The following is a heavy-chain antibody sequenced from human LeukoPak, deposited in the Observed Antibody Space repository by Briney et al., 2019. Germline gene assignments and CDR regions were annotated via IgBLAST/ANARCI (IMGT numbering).Heavy chain of an antibody. D-gene: IGHD6-6*01. Sequence: SETLSLTCTVSGGSISSYYWSWIRQPPGKGLEWIGYIYYSGSTNYNPSLKSRVTISVDTSKNQFSLKLSSVTAADTAVYYCARSVPQPIAARPSYAFDIWGQGTMVTVSS. CDR3: ARSVPQPIAARPSYAFDI. J-gene: IGHJ3*02. V-gene: IGHV4-59*01. CDR2: IYYSGST. CDR1: GGSISSYY.